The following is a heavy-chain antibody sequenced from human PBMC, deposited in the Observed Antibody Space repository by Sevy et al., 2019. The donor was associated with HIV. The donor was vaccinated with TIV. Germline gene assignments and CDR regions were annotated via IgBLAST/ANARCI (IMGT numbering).Heavy chain of an antibody. CDR1: GFTFSDYY. J-gene: IGHJ4*02. Sequence: GGSLRLSCAASGFTFSDYYMSWIRQAPGKGLEWVSYISSSGSTIYYADSVKGRFTISRDNAKNSLYLQMNSLRAEDRAVYYCAREGAFDSSGQPLDYWGQGTLVTVSS. V-gene: IGHV3-11*01. CDR2: ISSSGSTI. CDR3: AREGAFDSSGQPLDY. D-gene: IGHD3-22*01.